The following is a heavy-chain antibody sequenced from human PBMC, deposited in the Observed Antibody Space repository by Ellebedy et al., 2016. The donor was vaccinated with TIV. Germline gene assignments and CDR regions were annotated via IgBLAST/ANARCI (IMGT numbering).Heavy chain of an antibody. J-gene: IGHJ3*02. CDR2: LSYDGST. CDR1: GGSISNYF. CDR3: ARGGNYDTIDIYIHAFDI. D-gene: IGHD3-22*01. V-gene: IGHV4-59*13. Sequence: SETLSLXXIVSGGSISNYFWNWIRQPPGKGLEYIGYLSYDGSTKYNPSLRGRVTISEDTSKKQFSLRLSSVTTADTAVYYCARGGNYDTIDIYIHAFDIWGQGTVVTVSS.